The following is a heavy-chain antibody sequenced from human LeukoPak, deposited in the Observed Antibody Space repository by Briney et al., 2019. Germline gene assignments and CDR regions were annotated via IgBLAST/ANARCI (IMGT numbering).Heavy chain of an antibody. CDR1: GGSFSGYY. CDR2: VYHLGTT. CDR3: ARGVFPGIPRKNYFDP. Sequence: PSETLSLTCAVYGGSFSGYYWSWIRQPPGKGLEWIGEVYHLGTTAYNPSLESRVTISVDTSKNQFSLRLNSVTAADTAVYYCARGVFPGIPRKNYFDPWGQGILVTVSS. J-gene: IGHJ5*02. V-gene: IGHV4-34*01. D-gene: IGHD1-14*01.